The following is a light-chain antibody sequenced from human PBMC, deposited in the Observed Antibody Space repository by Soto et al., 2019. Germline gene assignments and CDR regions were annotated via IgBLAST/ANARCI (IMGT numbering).Light chain of an antibody. J-gene: IGKJ4*01. CDR3: QQYGSSPLA. CDR1: QSVSSSF. V-gene: IGKV3-20*01. CDR2: GAS. Sequence: EIVLTQSPGTLSLSPGERATLSSKASQSVSSSFLAWYQQKPDQAPRLLIYGASSRATGIPDRFSGSGSGTVFTFTLSGLEPEDGAVYYCQQYGSSPLAFGGGTKVEIK.